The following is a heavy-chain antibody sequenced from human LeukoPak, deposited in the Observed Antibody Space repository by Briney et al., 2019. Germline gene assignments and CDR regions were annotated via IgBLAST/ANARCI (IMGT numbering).Heavy chain of an antibody. Sequence: SVKVSCKASGGTFSSYAISWVRQAPGQGLEWMGGITPIFGTANYAQKFQGRVTITADESMSTAYMELSSLRSEDTAVYYCARDGKSLLDPFDYWGQGTLVTVSS. D-gene: IGHD3/OR15-3a*01. CDR3: ARDGKSLLDPFDY. J-gene: IGHJ4*02. CDR1: GGTFSSYA. CDR2: ITPIFGTA. V-gene: IGHV1-69*01.